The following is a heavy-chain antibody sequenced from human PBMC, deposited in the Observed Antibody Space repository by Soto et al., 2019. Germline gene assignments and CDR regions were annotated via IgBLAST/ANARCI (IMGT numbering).Heavy chain of an antibody. Sequence: PSETLSLTCAVSGGSISSGGYSWSWIRQPPGKGLEWIGYIYHSGSTYYNPSLKSRVTKSVDSSKNQFSLKLSSVNAADTAVYYCARGMTTVTTFDYWGQGTLVTVSS. CDR1: GGSISSGGYS. D-gene: IGHD4-17*01. V-gene: IGHV4-30-2*01. J-gene: IGHJ4*02. CDR2: IYHSGST. CDR3: ARGMTTVTTFDY.